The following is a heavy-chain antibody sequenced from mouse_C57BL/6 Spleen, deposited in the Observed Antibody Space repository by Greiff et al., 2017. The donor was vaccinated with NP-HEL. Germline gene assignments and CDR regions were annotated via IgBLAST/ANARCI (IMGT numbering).Heavy chain of an antibody. D-gene: IGHD2-3*01. V-gene: IGHV1-82*01. CDR3: AYDGYEAMDY. CDR2: IYPGDGDT. Sequence: VKLMESGPELVKPGASVKISCKASGYAFSSSWMNWVKQRPGKGLEWIGRIYPGDGDTNYNGKFKGKATLTADKSSSTAYMQLSSLTSEDSAVYFCAYDGYEAMDYWGQGTSVTVSS. CDR1: GYAFSSSW. J-gene: IGHJ4*01.